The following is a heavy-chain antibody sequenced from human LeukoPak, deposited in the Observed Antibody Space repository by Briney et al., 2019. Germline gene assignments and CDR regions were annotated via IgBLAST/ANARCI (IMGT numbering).Heavy chain of an antibody. CDR3: TRMNRGGIRGVMFDP. J-gene: IGHJ5*02. V-gene: IGHV3-49*04. CDR1: GFPFGDYD. Sequence: GGSLRLSCTASGFPFGDYDMSWVRQAPGKGLEWVGFIRGRAYGGTTEYATPVKGTFTTSRDNSKSIAYLQMNSLKTEDTAVYYCTRMNRGGIRGVMFDPWGQGTLVTVSS. CDR2: IRGRAYGGTT. D-gene: IGHD3-10*01.